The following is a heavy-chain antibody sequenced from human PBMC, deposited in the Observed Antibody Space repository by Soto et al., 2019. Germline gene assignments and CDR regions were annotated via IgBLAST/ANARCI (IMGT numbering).Heavy chain of an antibody. J-gene: IGHJ6*03. CDR2: IYYSGST. CDR1: GGSISSYY. Sequence: SETLSLTCTVSGGSISSYYWSWIRQPPGKGLEWIGYIYYSGSTNYNPSLKSRVTISVDTSKNQFSLKLSSVTAADTAVYYCASTGSWDLRDYYYMDVWGKGTTVTVSS. CDR3: ASTGSWDLRDYYYMDV. D-gene: IGHD1-26*01. V-gene: IGHV4-59*08.